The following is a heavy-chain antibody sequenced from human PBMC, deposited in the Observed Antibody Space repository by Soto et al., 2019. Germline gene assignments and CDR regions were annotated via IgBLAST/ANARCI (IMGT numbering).Heavy chain of an antibody. Sequence: QVQLVESGGGVVQPGRSLRLSCAASGFTFSTYAMHWVRQAPGKGLEWVAVISYDGTNKYYADSVRGRFTISRDNSKNTVFLQMNSRRAEDTAVYYCAKDGGGYNYGYVMLDKYYYGMDVWGQGTTVTVSS. J-gene: IGHJ6*02. CDR3: AKDGGGYNYGYVMLDKYYYGMDV. CDR1: GFTFSTYA. CDR2: ISYDGTNK. D-gene: IGHD5-18*01. V-gene: IGHV3-30-3*01.